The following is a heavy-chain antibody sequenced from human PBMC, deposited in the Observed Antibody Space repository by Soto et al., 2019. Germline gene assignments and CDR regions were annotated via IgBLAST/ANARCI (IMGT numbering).Heavy chain of an antibody. D-gene: IGHD4-4*01. CDR2: INPGAGGR. J-gene: IGHJ5*02. V-gene: IGHV1-46*01. CDR3: AREAFRTDYSNYRWFDT. CDR1: GYTVTSYY. Sequence: QVQLVQSGAEVREPGASVKVSCNASGYTVTSYYIHWVRQAPGQGFEWIGIINPGAGGRSYAQKFKGRVTLTRDTSTSTVYMELSSLRSEDTAVYHCAREAFRTDYSNYRWFDTCGQGTLVTVSS.